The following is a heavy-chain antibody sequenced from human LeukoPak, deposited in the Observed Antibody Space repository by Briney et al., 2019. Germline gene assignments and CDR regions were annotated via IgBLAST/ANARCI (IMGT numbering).Heavy chain of an antibody. J-gene: IGHJ4*02. CDR1: GFTFSSYA. Sequence: GASLRLSCAASGFTFSSYAMSWVRQAPGKGLEWVSSISDSGGSTYYADSAKGRFTISRDNSKNTLYLQMKSLRAEDTAVYYCARVGLPFGFFDYWGQGTLVTVSS. V-gene: IGHV3-23*01. D-gene: IGHD2-21*02. CDR2: ISDSGGST. CDR3: ARVGLPFGFFDY.